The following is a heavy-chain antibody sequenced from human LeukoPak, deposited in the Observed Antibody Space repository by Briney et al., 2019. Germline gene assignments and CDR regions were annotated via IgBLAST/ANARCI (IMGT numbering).Heavy chain of an antibody. J-gene: IGHJ4*02. CDR1: GFTLSSYW. CDR3: ARGATPYDIPNYFDY. D-gene: IGHD3-9*01. Sequence: GGSLRLSCAAPGFTLSSYWMSWVRQDPGKGLEWVANIKQDGSEKYYVDSVKGRFTISRDNAKNSLYLQMNSLRAEDTAVYYCARGATPYDIPNYFDYWGQGTLVTVSS. V-gene: IGHV3-7*01. CDR2: IKQDGSEK.